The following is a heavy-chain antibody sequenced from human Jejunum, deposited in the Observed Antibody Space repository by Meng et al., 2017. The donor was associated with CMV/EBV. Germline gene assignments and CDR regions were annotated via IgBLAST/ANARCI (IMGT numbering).Heavy chain of an antibody. D-gene: IGHD3-10*01. Sequence: SETLSLTCGFSGGFFSCYYWSWIRQPPGKGLEWIGEINDIGSTNYNPSLKSRVSISVDTSKKQFSLKLTSVTAADTAVYYCARYYIYWGQGTLVTVSS. V-gene: IGHV4-34*01. CDR1: GGFFSCYY. J-gene: IGHJ4*02. CDR3: ARYYIY. CDR2: INDIGST.